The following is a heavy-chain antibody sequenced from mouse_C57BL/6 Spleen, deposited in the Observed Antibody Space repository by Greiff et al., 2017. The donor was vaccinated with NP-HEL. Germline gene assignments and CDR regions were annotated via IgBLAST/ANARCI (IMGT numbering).Heavy chain of an antibody. CDR3: ARENYYREPYFDY. CDR1: GYTFTSYW. V-gene: IGHV1-55*01. Sequence: QVQLKQPGAELVKPGASVKMSCKASGYTFTSYWITWVKQRPGQGLEWIGDIYPGSGSTNYNEKFKSKATLTVDTSSSTAYMQLSSLTSEDSAVYYCARENYYREPYFDYWGQGTTLTVSS. CDR2: IYPGSGST. J-gene: IGHJ2*01. D-gene: IGHD2-12*01.